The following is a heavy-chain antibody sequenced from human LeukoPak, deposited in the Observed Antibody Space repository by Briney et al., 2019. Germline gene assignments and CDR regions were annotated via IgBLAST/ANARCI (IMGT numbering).Heavy chain of an antibody. Sequence: SETLSLTCTVSGGSISSGDYYWSWIRQPPGKGLEWIGYIYYSGSTYYNPSLKSRVTISVDTSKNQFSLKLSSVTAADTAVYYCARECRYCSSTSCYYYMDVWGKGTTVTVSS. CDR2: IYYSGST. D-gene: IGHD2-2*01. CDR1: GGSISSGDYY. V-gene: IGHV4-30-4*08. J-gene: IGHJ6*03. CDR3: ARECRYCSSTSCYYYMDV.